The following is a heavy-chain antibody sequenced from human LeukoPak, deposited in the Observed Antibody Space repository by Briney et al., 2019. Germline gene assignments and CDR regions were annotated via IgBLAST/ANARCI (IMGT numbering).Heavy chain of an antibody. V-gene: IGHV1-18*01. D-gene: IGHD1-26*01. CDR2: ISAYNGNT. J-gene: IGHJ3*02. CDR3: ARDSSGSYQQAFDI. Sequence: ASVKVSCKASGYTFTSYGISWVRQAPGQGLEWMGWISAYNGNTNYAQKLQGRVTMTTDTSTGTAYMELRSLRSDDTAVYYCARDSSGSYQQAFDIWGQGTMVTVSS. CDR1: GYTFTSYG.